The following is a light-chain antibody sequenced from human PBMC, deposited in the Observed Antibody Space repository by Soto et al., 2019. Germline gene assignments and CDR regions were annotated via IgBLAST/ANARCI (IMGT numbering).Light chain of an antibody. CDR2: GAS. J-gene: IGKJ2*01. Sequence: EIVLTQSPGTLSLSPGERATLSCRASQSVSSSYLAWYQQKPGQAPRLLIYGASSRATGIPDRFSGSGSGTDFTLSISRREPEDFAVYYCQQYGRTFGQGTKLEIK. CDR1: QSVSSSY. V-gene: IGKV3-20*01. CDR3: QQYGRT.